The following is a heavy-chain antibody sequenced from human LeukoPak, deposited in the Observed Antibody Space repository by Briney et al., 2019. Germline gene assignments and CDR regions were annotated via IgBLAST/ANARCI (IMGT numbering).Heavy chain of an antibody. V-gene: IGHV1-18*01. CDR1: GYTFTSYG. CDR2: ISAYNGNT. J-gene: IGHJ4*02. Sequence: GASVKVSCKASGYTFTSYGISWVRQAPGQGLEWMEWISAYNGNTNYAQKLQGRVTMTTDTSTSTAYMELRSLRSDDTAVYYCAKDARGYCSKGACYSIDYWGQGTLVTVSS. CDR3: AKDARGYCSKGACYSIDY. D-gene: IGHD2-8*01.